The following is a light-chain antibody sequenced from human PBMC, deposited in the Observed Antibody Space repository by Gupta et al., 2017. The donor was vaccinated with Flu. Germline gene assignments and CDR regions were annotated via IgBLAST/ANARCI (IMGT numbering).Light chain of an antibody. CDR3: AAWDDSLSGPV. V-gene: IGLV1-44*01. J-gene: IGLJ2*01. CDR1: SSNIGHNT. Sequence: RVTISCSGSSSNIGHNTVNWYQQFPGTAPKLHIYSNNQRPSGVPDRFSGSKSGTSASLAISGLQSKDEADYYCAAWDDSLSGPVFGGGTKLTVL. CDR2: SNN.